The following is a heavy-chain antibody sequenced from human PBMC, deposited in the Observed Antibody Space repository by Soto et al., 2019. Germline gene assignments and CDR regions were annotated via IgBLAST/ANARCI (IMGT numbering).Heavy chain of an antibody. D-gene: IGHD2-21*01. J-gene: IGHJ5*02. V-gene: IGHV3-21*01. Sequence: GGSLRLSCATSGFTFSSASMNWVRQAPGKRLEWVSSISGTSDYIDYADAVKGRFTISRDNAKNSLSLQMNSLRAEDTAVYYCARDHVVSRNWFDPWGQGTLVTVSS. CDR2: ISGTSDYI. CDR3: ARDHVVSRNWFDP. CDR1: GFTFSSAS.